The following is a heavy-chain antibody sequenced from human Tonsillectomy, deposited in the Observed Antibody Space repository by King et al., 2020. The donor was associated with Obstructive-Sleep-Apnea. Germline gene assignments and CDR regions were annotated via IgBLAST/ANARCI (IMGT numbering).Heavy chain of an antibody. CDR3: TTVMGRVGATNH. Sequence: VQLVESGGGLVKPGGSLRLSCAASGFTFSNAWMSWVRQAPGKGLEWVGRIKSKTDGGKTDYAAPAKGRFTISRDDSKNTLYLQMNSLKTEDTAVYYCTTVMGRVGATNHWGQGTLVTVSS. V-gene: IGHV3-15*01. CDR2: IKSKTDGGKT. J-gene: IGHJ5*02. D-gene: IGHD1-26*01. CDR1: GFTFSNAW.